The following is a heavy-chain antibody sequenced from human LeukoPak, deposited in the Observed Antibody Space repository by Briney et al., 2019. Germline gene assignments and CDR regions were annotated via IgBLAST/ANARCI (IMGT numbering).Heavy chain of an antibody. Sequence: PGGSLRLSCAASGFTFNSYAMSWVRQAPGKGLEWVSAVSASGGTTYYADSVKGRFTISRDNSENTVYLQMNSLRVEDTALYYCAKEPREYCDSNACPNWLDAWGQGTLVTVSS. V-gene: IGHV3-23*01. J-gene: IGHJ5*02. CDR3: AKEPREYCDSNACPNWLDA. CDR2: VSASGGTT. CDR1: GFTFNSYA. D-gene: IGHD2/OR15-2a*01.